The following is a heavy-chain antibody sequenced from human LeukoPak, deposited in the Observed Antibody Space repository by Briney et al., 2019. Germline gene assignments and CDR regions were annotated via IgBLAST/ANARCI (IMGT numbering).Heavy chain of an antibody. CDR3: AKRSGGRSAATNSDYYYAMDV. V-gene: IGHV3-9*01. J-gene: IGHJ6*02. D-gene: IGHD3-10*01. Sequence: GGSLRLSCAASGFTFGDYAMHWVRQAPGKGLEWVSGITWNSRNMGYADSVKGRFTISRDNAKNFLYLQMNGLKAEDTALCYCAKRSGGRSAATNSDYYYAMDVWGQGTTVTVSS. CDR2: ITWNSRNM. CDR1: GFTFGDYA.